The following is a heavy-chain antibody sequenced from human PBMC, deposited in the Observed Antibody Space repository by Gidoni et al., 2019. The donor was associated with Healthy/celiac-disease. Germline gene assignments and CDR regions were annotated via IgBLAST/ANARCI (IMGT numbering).Heavy chain of an antibody. Sequence: EVQLVESGGGLVKPGGSLRLSCAASGFPFRNYRLNWVRRAPGKGLEWVSSISSSGGYIYYADSLKGRFTISRDNAKNSLYLHVNSLRVEDTAVYYCARGDYGDYVAPFDYWGQGTLVTVSS. CDR2: ISSSGGYI. J-gene: IGHJ4*02. V-gene: IGHV3-21*01. CDR1: GFPFRNYR. CDR3: ARGDYGDYVAPFDY. D-gene: IGHD4-17*01.